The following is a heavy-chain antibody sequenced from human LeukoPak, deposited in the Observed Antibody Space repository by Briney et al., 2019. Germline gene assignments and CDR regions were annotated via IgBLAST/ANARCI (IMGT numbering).Heavy chain of an antibody. Sequence: SETLSLTCTVSGGSISSYYWSWIRQPAGKGLEWIGRIYTSGRTNYNPSLKSRVTMSVDTSKNQFSLKLSSMAAADTAVYYCARARIDDYGNYEFDYWGQGTLVTVSS. J-gene: IGHJ4*02. D-gene: IGHD4-11*01. CDR1: GGSISSYY. CDR3: ARARIDDYGNYEFDY. V-gene: IGHV4-4*07. CDR2: IYTSGRT.